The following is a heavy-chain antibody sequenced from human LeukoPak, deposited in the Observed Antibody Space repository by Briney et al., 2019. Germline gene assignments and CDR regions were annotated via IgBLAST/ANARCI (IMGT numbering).Heavy chain of an antibody. V-gene: IGHV3-21*01. CDR2: INNSRSNK. CDR1: GFTISTSA. D-gene: IGHD1-26*01. J-gene: IGHJ4*02. CDR3: ARDPNYYLRYGYFDS. Sequence: GGSLRLSCAASGFTISTSAMNWVRQPPGKGLEWVSSINNSRSNKYYPYPMRGRITISRKNTNKVPYMQRNSPSAEDTAVYYCARDPNYYLRYGYFDSWGQGTLVTVSS.